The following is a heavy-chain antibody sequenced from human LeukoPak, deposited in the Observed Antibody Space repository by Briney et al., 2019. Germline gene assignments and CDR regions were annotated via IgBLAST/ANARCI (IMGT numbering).Heavy chain of an antibody. CDR1: GFTFSSYG. Sequence: GGSLRLSCAASGFTFSSYGMHWVRQAPGKGLEWVAFIRYDGSNKYYADSVKGRFTISRDNSKNTLYLQMNSLRAEDTAVYYCASPGYSSSWFSFDYWGQGTLVTVSS. J-gene: IGHJ4*02. D-gene: IGHD6-13*01. CDR2: IRYDGSNK. V-gene: IGHV3-30*02. CDR3: ASPGYSSSWFSFDY.